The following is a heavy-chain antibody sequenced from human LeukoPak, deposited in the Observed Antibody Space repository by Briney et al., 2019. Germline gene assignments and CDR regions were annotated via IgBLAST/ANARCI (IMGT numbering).Heavy chain of an antibody. V-gene: IGHV4-59*01. CDR2: IYYSGST. CDR3: ARDVGGYEHGY. J-gene: IGHJ4*02. D-gene: IGHD5-12*01. Sequence: SETLSLTCAVYGGSFSGYYWSWIRQPPGKGLEWIGYIYYSGSTNYNPSLKSRVTISVDTSKNQFSLKLSSVTAADTAVYYCARDVGGYEHGYWGQGTLVTVSS. CDR1: GGSFSGYY.